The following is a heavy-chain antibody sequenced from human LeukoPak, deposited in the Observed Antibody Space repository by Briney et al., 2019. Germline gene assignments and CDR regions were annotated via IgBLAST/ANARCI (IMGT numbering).Heavy chain of an antibody. Sequence: GSLRFSCAASGFTFSSYGMHWVRQAPGKGLEWVAVIWYDGSNKYYADSVKGRFTISRDNSKNTLYLQMNSLRAEDTAVYYCAKERSSSWYYYSMDVWGQGTTVTVSS. J-gene: IGHJ6*02. V-gene: IGHV3-33*06. CDR2: IWYDGSNK. CDR3: AKERSSSWYYYSMDV. D-gene: IGHD6-13*01. CDR1: GFTFSSYG.